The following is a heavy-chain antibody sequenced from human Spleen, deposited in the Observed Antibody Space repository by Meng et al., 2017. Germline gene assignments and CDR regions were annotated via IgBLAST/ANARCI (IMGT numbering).Heavy chain of an antibody. V-gene: IGHV3-11*04. Sequence: GESLKISCAASGFTFSDYYMSWIRQAPGKGLEWVSYISGSGSSVYYADSVKGRFTISRDNAKNSLYLQMNSLRAEDTAVYYCAGSYPYDYGVDYWGQGALVTVSS. D-gene: IGHD3-16*01. CDR2: ISGSGSSV. J-gene: IGHJ4*02. CDR1: GFTFSDYY. CDR3: AGSYPYDYGVDY.